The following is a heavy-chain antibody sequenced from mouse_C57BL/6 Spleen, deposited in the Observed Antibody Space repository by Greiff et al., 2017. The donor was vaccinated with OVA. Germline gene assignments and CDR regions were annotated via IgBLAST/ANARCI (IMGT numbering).Heavy chain of an antibody. CDR3: AGRDDYAMDY. V-gene: IGHV1-82*01. CDR2: IYPGDGDT. J-gene: IGHJ4*01. D-gene: IGHD3-3*01. CDR1: GYAFSSSW. Sequence: VHLVESGPELVKPGASVKISCKASGYAFSSSWMTWVKQRPGKGLEWIGGIYPGDGDTNYNGKFKGKATLTADKSSSTAYMQLSSLTSEDSAVYFCAGRDDYAMDYWGQGTSVTVSS.